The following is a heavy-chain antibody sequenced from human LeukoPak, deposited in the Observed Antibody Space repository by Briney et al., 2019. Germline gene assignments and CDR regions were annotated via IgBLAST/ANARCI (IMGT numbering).Heavy chain of an antibody. CDR3: ARAHARGYGGYFDY. CDR1: GFPYRSYA. Sequence: GGPVRLSCAASGFPYRSYAMHGLRQAPAKGLEGVAVISYDGSNKYYADSVKGRFTISRDNSKNTLYLQMNSLRAEDTAVYYCARAHARGYGGYFDYWGQGTLVTVSS. D-gene: IGHD5-12*01. V-gene: IGHV3-30*07. CDR2: ISYDGSNK. J-gene: IGHJ4*02.